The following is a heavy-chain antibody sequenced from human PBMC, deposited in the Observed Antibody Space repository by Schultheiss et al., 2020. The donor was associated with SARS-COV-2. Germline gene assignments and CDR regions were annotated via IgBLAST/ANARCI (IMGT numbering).Heavy chain of an antibody. Sequence: SQTLSLTCAISGDSVSSNSAAWNWIRQSPSRGLEWLGRTYYRSKWYNDYAVSVKSRITINPDTSKNQFSLQLNSVTPEDTAVYYCARDGVVVTAMRGYYGMDVWGQGTTVTVSS. V-gene: IGHV6-1*01. J-gene: IGHJ6*02. D-gene: IGHD2-21*02. CDR2: TYYRSKWYN. CDR1: GDSVSSNSAA. CDR3: ARDGVVVTAMRGYYGMDV.